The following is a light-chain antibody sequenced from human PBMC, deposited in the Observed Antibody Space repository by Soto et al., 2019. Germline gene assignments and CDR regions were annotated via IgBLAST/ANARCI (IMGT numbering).Light chain of an antibody. CDR2: AAA. V-gene: IGKV1-16*02. CDR3: QQYHSYPPT. J-gene: IGKJ4*01. CDR1: QGISNH. Sequence: DIQMTQSPSSLSASVGDTVTITCRASQGISNHLAWFQHKPGKAPKALIHAAASLQSGVSSKFSGSGFGTDFTLTITSLQPDDSATYYCQQYHSYPPTFAGGTKVEIK.